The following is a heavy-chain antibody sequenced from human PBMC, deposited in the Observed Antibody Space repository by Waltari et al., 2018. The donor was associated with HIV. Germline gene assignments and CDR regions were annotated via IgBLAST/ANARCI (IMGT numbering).Heavy chain of an antibody. CDR3: GAFLCAEDCRDGFDV. J-gene: IGHJ3*01. D-gene: IGHD2-21*02. CDR1: GFTFKTSS. CDR2: ISNDSSFI. Sequence: ESGGGRAKPGGTLKLSCSGSGFTFKTSSVSWIRQTQGRGLECISSISNDSSFIYYADAVKGRFTVSRDNVRNSVFLQINDVRAEDTATYFCGAFLCAEDCRDGFDVWGQGTMVTVS. V-gene: IGHV3-21*06.